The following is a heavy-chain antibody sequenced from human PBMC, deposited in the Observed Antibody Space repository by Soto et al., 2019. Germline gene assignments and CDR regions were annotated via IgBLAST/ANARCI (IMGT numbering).Heavy chain of an antibody. Sequence: SVKVSCKASGGTFSSYAISWVRQAPGQGLEWMGGIIPIFGTANYAQKFQGRVTITADESTSTAYMELSSLRSEDTAVYYCAGPVVGAASDYYFDYWGQGTLVTVS. J-gene: IGHJ4*02. D-gene: IGHD1-26*01. CDR1: GGTFSSYA. CDR2: IIPIFGTA. CDR3: AGPVVGAASDYYFDY. V-gene: IGHV1-69*13.